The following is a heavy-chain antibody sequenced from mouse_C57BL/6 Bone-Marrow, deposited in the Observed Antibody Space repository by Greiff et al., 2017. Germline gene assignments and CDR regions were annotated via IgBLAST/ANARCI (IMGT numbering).Heavy chain of an antibody. CDR2: ISSGGSYT. D-gene: IGHD2-3*01. J-gene: IGHJ4*01. Sequence: EVKLVESGGDLVKPGGSLKLSCAASGFTFSSYGMSWVRQTPDKRLEWVATISSGGSYTYYPDSVKGRFTISRDNAKNTLYLQMSSLKSEDTAMYYCARRSDGYYDAMDYWGQGTSVTVSS. CDR3: ARRSDGYYDAMDY. V-gene: IGHV5-6*02. CDR1: GFTFSSYG.